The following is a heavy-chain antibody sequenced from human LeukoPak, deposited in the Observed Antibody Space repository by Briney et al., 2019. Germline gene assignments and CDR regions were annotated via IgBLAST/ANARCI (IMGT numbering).Heavy chain of an antibody. CDR3: ARARLEYSSSYNWFDP. V-gene: IGHV3-64*01. D-gene: IGHD6-13*01. J-gene: IGHJ5*02. CDR1: GFTFSSYA. CDR2: ISSNGGST. Sequence: PGGSLRLSCAASGFTFSSYAMHWVRQAPGKGLEYVSAISSNGGSTYYANSVKGRFTISRDNSKNTLYPQMGSLRAEDMAVYYCARARLEYSSSYNWFDPWGQGTLVTVSS.